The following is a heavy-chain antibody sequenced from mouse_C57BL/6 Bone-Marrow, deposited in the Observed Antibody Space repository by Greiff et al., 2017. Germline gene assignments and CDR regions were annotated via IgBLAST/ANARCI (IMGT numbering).Heavy chain of an antibody. V-gene: IGHV1-82*01. J-gene: IGHJ3*01. CDR2: FYPGDGDT. D-gene: IGHD3-3*01. Sequence: QVQLQQLGPELVKLGASVKFSCKLFASAFRTSWLNWVKQRPGRGFGWIGRFYPGDGDTNYNGKFKGKATLTADKYSRTAYMQLSSLTSEDSAVYFCASNSEDCDLGTAYRGQGTLVTVSA. CDR3: ASNSEDCDLGTAY. CDR1: ASAFRTSW.